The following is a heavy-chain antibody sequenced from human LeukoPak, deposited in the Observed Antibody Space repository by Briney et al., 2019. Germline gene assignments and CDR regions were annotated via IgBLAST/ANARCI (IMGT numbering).Heavy chain of an antibody. D-gene: IGHD3-10*01. CDR2: IKQDGSEK. Sequence: GGSLRLSCAVSGFSVSGYWMTWVRQAPGKGLEWVANIKQDGSEKNYVDSVKGRFTISRDNAKNSLYLQMNSLRAEDTAVYYCASGGSGSYKNWFDPWGQGTLVTVSS. V-gene: IGHV3-7*01. CDR3: ASGGSGSYKNWFDP. CDR1: GFSVSGYW. J-gene: IGHJ5*02.